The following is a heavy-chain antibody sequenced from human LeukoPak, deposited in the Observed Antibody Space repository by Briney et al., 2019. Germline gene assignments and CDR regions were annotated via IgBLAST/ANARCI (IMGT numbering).Heavy chain of an antibody. V-gene: IGHV3-48*02. CDR3: ARVSVVAVAPALDY. Sequence: GGSLRLSCAASGFTFSGYAMNWLRQAPGKGLEWVSYISGSSNRKYYADSVKGRFTIARDNAKNSLYLQMNSLRDDDTAVYYCARVSVVAVAPALDYWGQGTLVTVSS. CDR2: ISGSSNRK. D-gene: IGHD2-15*01. J-gene: IGHJ4*02. CDR1: GFTFSGYA.